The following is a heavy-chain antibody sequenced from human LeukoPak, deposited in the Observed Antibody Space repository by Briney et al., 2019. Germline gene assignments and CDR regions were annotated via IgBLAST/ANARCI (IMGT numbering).Heavy chain of an antibody. CDR1: GYTFTSYY. J-gene: IGHJ6*02. CDR3: ARDSLCPAPGPAAYYYYGMDV. V-gene: IGHV1-46*01. D-gene: IGHD2-15*01. CDR2: VNAGGGST. Sequence: ASVKVSCKASGYTFTSYYMHWVRQAPGQGLEWMGVVNAGGGSTRYAQKFQGRVTMTRDTSTSTVYMELTSLRSEDTAVYYCARDSLCPAPGPAAYYYYGMDVWGQGTTVTVSS.